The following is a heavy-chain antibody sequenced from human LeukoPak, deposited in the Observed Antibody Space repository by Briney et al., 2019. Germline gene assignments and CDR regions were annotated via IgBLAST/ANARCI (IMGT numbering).Heavy chain of an antibody. CDR2: INAGNGNT. D-gene: IGHD3-22*01. V-gene: IGHV1-3*03. J-gene: IGHJ4*02. CDR3: ARDPYYYDSSGYSTSKTFDY. CDR1: GYTFTSYA. Sequence: ASVKVSCKASGYTFTSYAMHWVRQAPGQRLEWMGWINAGNGNTKYSQEFQGRVTITRDTSASTAYMELSSLRSEDMAVYYCARDPYYYDSSGYSTSKTFDYWGQGTLVTVSS.